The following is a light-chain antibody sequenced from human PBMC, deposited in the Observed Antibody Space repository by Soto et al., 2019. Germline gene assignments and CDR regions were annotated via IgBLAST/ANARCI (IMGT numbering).Light chain of an antibody. J-gene: IGLJ3*02. CDR2: EGS. CDR3: CSYAGSSTWV. V-gene: IGLV2-23*01. Sequence: QSVLTQPASVSGSPGQSITISCTGTSSDVGSYNFVSWYQQHPGKAPKVMIYEGSKRPSGVSNRFSGSKSGKTASLTISGLRAEDEADYYCCSYAGSSTWVFGGGTKLTVL. CDR1: SSDVGSYNF.